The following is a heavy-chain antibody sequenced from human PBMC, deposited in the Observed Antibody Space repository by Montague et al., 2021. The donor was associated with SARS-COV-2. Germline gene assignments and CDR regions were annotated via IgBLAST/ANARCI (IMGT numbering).Heavy chain of an antibody. CDR2: IYTTGSS. Sequence: SETLSLTCAVSAGSIRDYYWSWIRQPAGKGLEWIGRIYTTGSSDYSPSXQSRVTMSVDTSKNQVSLRLMAVTVADTALYYCARERSYLYWYFDLWGRGTLVTVSS. CDR1: AGSIRDYY. J-gene: IGHJ2*01. V-gene: IGHV4-4*07. CDR3: ARERSYLYWYFDL.